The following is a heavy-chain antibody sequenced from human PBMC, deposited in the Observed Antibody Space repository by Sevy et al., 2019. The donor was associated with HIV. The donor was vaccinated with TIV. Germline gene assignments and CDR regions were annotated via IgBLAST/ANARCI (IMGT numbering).Heavy chain of an antibody. CDR3: ARNNAGGNPWVH. Sequence: GGCLRLSCAASGSTFNTYWMSWVRQSPEKGLEWVANINLDGSEKFYGDSVKGRFTVSRDTTKNLLFLQMNSLRGQGTARYFCARNNAGGNPWVHWGQGTLVTVSS. V-gene: IGHV3-7*01. CDR2: INLDGSEK. D-gene: IGHD1-1*01. CDR1: GSTFNTYW. J-gene: IGHJ4*02.